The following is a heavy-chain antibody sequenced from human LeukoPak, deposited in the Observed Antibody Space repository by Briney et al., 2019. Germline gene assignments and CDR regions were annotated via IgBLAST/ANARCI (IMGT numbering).Heavy chain of an antibody. V-gene: IGHV1-18*01. Sequence: ASVKVSCKASGYTFTSYGISWVRQAPGQGLEWMGWISAYNGDTNYAQKLQGRVTMTTDTSTSTAYMELRSLRSDGTAVYYCARDALPMVRGVIILNWFDPWGQGTLVTVSS. CDR1: GYTFTSYG. J-gene: IGHJ5*02. D-gene: IGHD3-10*01. CDR2: ISAYNGDT. CDR3: ARDALPMVRGVIILNWFDP.